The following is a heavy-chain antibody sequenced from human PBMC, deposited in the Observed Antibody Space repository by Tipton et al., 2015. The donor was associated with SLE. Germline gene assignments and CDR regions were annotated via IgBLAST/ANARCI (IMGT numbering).Heavy chain of an antibody. D-gene: IGHD1-1*01. CDR3: ARHDEGFDAFDI. J-gene: IGHJ3*02. CDR1: GDTISDHY. Sequence: TLSLTCTASGDTISDHYWNWIRQPPGKGLEWIGEINHSGSTNYNPSLKSRVTISVDTSKNQFSLKLSSVTAADTAVYYCARHDEGFDAFDIWGQGTMVTVSS. CDR2: INHSGST. V-gene: IGHV4-34*01.